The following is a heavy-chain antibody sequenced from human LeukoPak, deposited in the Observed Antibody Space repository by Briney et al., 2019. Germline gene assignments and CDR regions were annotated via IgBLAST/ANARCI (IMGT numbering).Heavy chain of an antibody. V-gene: IGHV5-51*01. Sequence: GESLKISCKGSGYNFTTYWVAWVRHMPGKGLEWMGIIFPGDSDTRYRPSFQGQVTISADKSISTAYLQWSSLKASDTAMYYCARRDHGGTSAAFDIWGQGTMVTVSS. CDR3: ARRDHGGTSAAFDI. CDR1: GYNFTTYW. J-gene: IGHJ3*02. D-gene: IGHD4-23*01. CDR2: IFPGDSDT.